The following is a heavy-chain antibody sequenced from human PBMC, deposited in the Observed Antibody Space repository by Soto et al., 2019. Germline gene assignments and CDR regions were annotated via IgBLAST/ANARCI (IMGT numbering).Heavy chain of an antibody. CDR1: GDSISSRSYY. J-gene: IGHJ4*02. Sequence: LSLPCTVTGDSISSRSYYCGWIRQPPGKGLEWIGSIYDSGSTYNSPSLRSRVSMSMDTSKDQFSLKLKSMTAADTALYFCARQRTSVVTQAYFDFWGPGSLVTVSS. V-gene: IGHV4-39*01. CDR2: IYDSGST. CDR3: ARQRTSVVTQAYFDF. D-gene: IGHD2-21*02.